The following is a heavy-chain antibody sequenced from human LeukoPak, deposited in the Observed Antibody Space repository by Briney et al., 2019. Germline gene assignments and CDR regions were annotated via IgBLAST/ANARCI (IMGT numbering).Heavy chain of an antibody. D-gene: IGHD5-12*01. V-gene: IGHV3-33*01. J-gene: IGHJ4*02. CDR3: AGDFEYSSSTGVY. Sequence: GGSLRLSCAASGFTFSKYGIHWVRQAPGKGLEWVAVIWYDGRTKYYADSVKGRFTISRDNSKNTLYLQMNSLRAEDTAVYYCAGDFEYSSSTGVYWGQGTLVTVSS. CDR1: GFTFSKYG. CDR2: IWYDGRTK.